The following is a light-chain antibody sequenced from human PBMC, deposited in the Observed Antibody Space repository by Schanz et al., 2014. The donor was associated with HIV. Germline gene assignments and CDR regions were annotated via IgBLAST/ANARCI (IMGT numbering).Light chain of an antibody. CDR3: SSFAGRRNVL. CDR1: SSNIGADYD. V-gene: IGLV1-40*01. CDR2: GNN. J-gene: IGLJ3*02. Sequence: QSVLAQPPSVSGAPGQRVTISCTGSSSNIGADYDVHWYVQLPGTAPKLLIYGNNNRPSGVPDRFSGSKSGTSASLAITGLQADDEADYYCSSFAGRRNVLFGGGTKLTVL.